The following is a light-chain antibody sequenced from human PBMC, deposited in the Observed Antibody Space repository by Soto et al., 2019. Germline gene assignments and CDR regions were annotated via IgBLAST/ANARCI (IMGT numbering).Light chain of an antibody. J-gene: IGKJ1*01. Sequence: IVLTQSPCTLSLSPGERATLSCRASQSVSSSYLAWYQQKPGQAPRLLIYGASSRATGIPDRFSGSGSGTDFTLTINRLEPEDFAVYYCQQYGSSLQTFGQGTKVDIK. CDR1: QSVSSSY. CDR3: QQYGSSLQT. V-gene: IGKV3-20*01. CDR2: GAS.